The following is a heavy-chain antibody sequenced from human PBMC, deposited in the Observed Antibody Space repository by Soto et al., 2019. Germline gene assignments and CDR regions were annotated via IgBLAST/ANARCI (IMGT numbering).Heavy chain of an antibody. V-gene: IGHV1-69*13. J-gene: IGHJ5*02. CDR3: ARVIVEDNWFDP. CDR1: GGTFSSYA. D-gene: IGHD1-26*01. Sequence: GASVNVSCKSSGGTFSSYAISWVRQAPGQGLEWMGGIIPTFGTANYAQKFQGRVTITADESTSTAYMELSSLRSEDTAVYYCARVIVEDNWFDPWGQGTLVTVSS. CDR2: IIPTFGTA.